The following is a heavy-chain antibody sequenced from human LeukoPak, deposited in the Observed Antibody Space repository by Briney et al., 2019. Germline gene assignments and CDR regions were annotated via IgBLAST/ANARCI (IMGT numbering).Heavy chain of an antibody. D-gene: IGHD6-13*01. J-gene: IGHJ6*02. V-gene: IGHV3-30*18. CDR1: EFTFSSYG. Sequence: PGRSLRLSCAASEFTFSSYGMHWVRQAPGKGLEWVAVISYDGSNKYYADSVKGRFTISRDNSKNTLYLQMNSLRAEDTAVYYCAKDHGSSWYLVVVYYYGMDVWGQGTTVTVSS. CDR3: AKDHGSSWYLVVVYYYGMDV. CDR2: ISYDGSNK.